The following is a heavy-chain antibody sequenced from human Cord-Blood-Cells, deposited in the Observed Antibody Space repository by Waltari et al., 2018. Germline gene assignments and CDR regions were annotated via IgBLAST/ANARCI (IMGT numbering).Heavy chain of an antibody. V-gene: IGHV4-61*01. CDR2: IYYSGST. J-gene: IGHJ4*02. CDR1: GGSVSSGSYY. CDR3: ARTTLNYYDSSGYFDY. D-gene: IGHD3-22*01. Sequence: QVQLQESGPGLVKPSETLSLTCTVSGGSVSSGSYYWSWIRQPTGKGLEWIGYIYYSGSTNYNPSLKSRVTISVDTSKNQFSLKLSSVTAADTAVYYCARTTLNYYDSSGYFDYWGQGTLVTVSS.